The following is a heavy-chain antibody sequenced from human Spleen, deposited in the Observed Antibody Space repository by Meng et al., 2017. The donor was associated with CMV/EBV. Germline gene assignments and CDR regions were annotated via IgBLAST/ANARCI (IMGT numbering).Heavy chain of an antibody. CDR2: ISSGSDHI. D-gene: IGHD6-19*01. V-gene: IGHV3-21*01. CDR1: GFTFNTYT. CDR3: ARVGQYSSGWYGRGGGMDV. J-gene: IGHJ6*02. Sequence: GGSLRLSCAASGFTFNTYTINWVRQAPGKGLEWVSAISSGSDHIYYADSVRGRFAISRDNAKNSVFLQMNSLRAEDMAVYYCARVGQYSSGWYGRGGGMDVWGQGTTVTVSS.